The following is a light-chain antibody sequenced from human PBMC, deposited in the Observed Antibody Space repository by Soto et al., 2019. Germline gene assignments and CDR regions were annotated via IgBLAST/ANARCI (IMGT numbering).Light chain of an antibody. CDR1: SSNIGNNY. J-gene: IGLJ7*01. V-gene: IGLV1-51*02. CDR3: GTWDSSLSFAV. CDR2: ENN. Sequence: QSVLTQPPSVSAAPGQKVTISCSGSSSNIGNNYVSWYQQLPGTAPKLLIYENNKRPSGIPDRFSGSKSGTSATLGITGLQTGDEADYYCGTWDSSLSFAVFGGGIKLTVL.